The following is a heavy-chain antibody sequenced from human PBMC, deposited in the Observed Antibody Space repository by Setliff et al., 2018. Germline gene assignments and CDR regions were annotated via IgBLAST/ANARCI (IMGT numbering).Heavy chain of an antibody. V-gene: IGHV4-39*07. CDR1: GGSISSSSYY. Sequence: SETLSLTCTVSGGSISSSSYYWGWIRQPPGKGLGWIGSIYYSGSTYYNPSLKSRVTISVDTSKNQFSLKLSSVTAADTAVYYCARAYSYYYYMDVWGKGTTVTVSS. CDR3: ARAYSYYYYMDV. CDR2: IYYSGST. D-gene: IGHD4-4*01. J-gene: IGHJ6*03.